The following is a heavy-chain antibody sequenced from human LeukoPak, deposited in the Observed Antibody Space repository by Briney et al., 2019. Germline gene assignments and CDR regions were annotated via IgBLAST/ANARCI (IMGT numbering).Heavy chain of an antibody. CDR3: ARPLYYNDAFDI. Sequence: PSETLSLTCAVYGGSFSGYYWSWIRQPPGKGLEWIGEINHSGSTNYNPSLKSRVTISVDTSKNQFSLKLGSVTAADTAVYYCARPLYYNDAFDIWGQGTLVTVSS. V-gene: IGHV4-34*01. D-gene: IGHD2-8*01. CDR2: INHSGST. CDR1: GGSFSGYY. J-gene: IGHJ4*02.